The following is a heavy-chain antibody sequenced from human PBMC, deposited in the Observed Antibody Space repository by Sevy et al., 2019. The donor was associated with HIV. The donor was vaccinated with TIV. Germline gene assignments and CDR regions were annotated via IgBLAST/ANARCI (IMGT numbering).Heavy chain of an antibody. Sequence: GGSLRLSCAASGFTFSNYGMHWVRQAPGKGLEWVAVIWYDGSYKYYADSVKGRFTISRDNTKSTLYLQMNSLIAEDTAVYYCAKTFAIFGVLMSPDFDPWGQGTLVTVSS. CDR1: GFTFSNYG. CDR2: IWYDGSYK. D-gene: IGHD3-3*01. J-gene: IGHJ5*02. CDR3: AKTFAIFGVLMSPDFDP. V-gene: IGHV3-33*06.